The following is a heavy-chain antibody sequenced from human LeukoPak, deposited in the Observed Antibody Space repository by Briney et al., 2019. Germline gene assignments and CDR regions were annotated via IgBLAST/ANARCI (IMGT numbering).Heavy chain of an antibody. D-gene: IGHD3-22*01. V-gene: IGHV4-39*01. CDR1: GGSISSSSSY. Sequence: RASETLSLTCTVSGGSISSSSSYWVWIRQPPGMGLEWIGSIYYSGSTYSNPSLKSRVTISVAPSKNQFSLKVSSVAAADTAVYYCARYESSAYGIDVWGRGTLVTVSS. CDR3: ARYESSAYGIDV. CDR2: IYYSGST. J-gene: IGHJ2*01.